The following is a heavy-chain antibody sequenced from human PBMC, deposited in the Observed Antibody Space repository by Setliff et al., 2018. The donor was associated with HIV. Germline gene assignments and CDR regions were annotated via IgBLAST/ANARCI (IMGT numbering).Heavy chain of an antibody. D-gene: IGHD3-10*01. CDR3: ARDAGAPGRGNPLDY. CDR2: MHPNSGAT. CDR1: GYTFTASY. V-gene: IGHV1-2*02. J-gene: IGHJ4*02. Sequence: ASVKVSCKTSGYTFTASYLHWVRQAPGQGLQWMGWMHPNSGATKYAQKFRDRVTLTGDTSISTAYMELSTLRDDDTAVYYCARDAGAPGRGNPLDYWGQGTLVTVSS.